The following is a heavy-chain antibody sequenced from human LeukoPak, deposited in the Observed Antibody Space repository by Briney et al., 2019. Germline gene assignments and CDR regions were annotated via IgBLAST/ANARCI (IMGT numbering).Heavy chain of an antibody. CDR2: IYRSGST. CDR3: ARPGEQYSSSWYEANWFDP. Sequence: SETLSLTCTVSSYSINSGYYWGWIRQPPGKGLEWIGNIYRSGSTYYNPSLESRVTISIDMSKNQFSLRLRSVTASDTAVYYCARPGEQYSSSWYEANWFDPWGQGTLVTVSS. CDR1: SYSINSGYY. J-gene: IGHJ5*02. D-gene: IGHD6-13*01. V-gene: IGHV4-38-2*02.